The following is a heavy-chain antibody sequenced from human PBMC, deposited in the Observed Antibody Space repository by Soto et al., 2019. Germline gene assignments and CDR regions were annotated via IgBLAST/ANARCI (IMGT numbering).Heavy chain of an antibody. D-gene: IGHD6-13*01. Sequence: QLQLQESGPGLVKPSETLSLTCTVSGGSISSSSYYWGWIRQPPGKGLEWIGSIYYSGSTYYNPSRNRRDTVSVDTSKNAFSLKLGSVTAADTAVYYCARLVWAAGNSRMDVWGQGPTVTVSS. V-gene: IGHV4-39*01. J-gene: IGHJ6*02. CDR2: IYYSGST. CDR3: ARLVWAAGNSRMDV. CDR1: GGSISSSSYY.